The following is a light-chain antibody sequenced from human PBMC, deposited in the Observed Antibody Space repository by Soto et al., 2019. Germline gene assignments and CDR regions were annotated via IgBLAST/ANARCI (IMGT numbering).Light chain of an antibody. J-gene: IGLJ1*01. V-gene: IGLV1-47*01. CDR2: RNN. CDR3: AAWDDNLSGLYV. CDR1: TSSIGRNY. Sequence: QSVLTQPPSASGTPGQRVTISCSGGTSSIGRNYVYWYQQLPGTAPKLVIYRNNQRPSGVPDRFSGSKSGTSASLAIRGLRSEDEADYYCAAWDDNLSGLYVFGTGTKVTVL.